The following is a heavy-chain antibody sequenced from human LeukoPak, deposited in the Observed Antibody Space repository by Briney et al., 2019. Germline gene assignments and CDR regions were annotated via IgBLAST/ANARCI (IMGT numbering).Heavy chain of an antibody. CDR2: ISGSGIK. CDR3: ARASGIDWYFDL. D-gene: IGHD1-26*01. V-gene: IGHV3-48*03. J-gene: IGHJ2*01. CDR1: RFTFSSYE. Sequence: PGGSLRLSCAASRFTFSSYEMNWVRQAPGKGLEWVSYISGSGIKHYADSVKGRFTISRDNAKNSLYLQTNSLRAEDTAVYYCARASGIDWYFDLWGRGTLVTVSS.